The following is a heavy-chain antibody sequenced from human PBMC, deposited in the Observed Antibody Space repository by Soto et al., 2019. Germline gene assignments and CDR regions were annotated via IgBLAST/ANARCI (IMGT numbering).Heavy chain of an antibody. CDR2: ISGGGGGT. V-gene: IGHV3-23*01. D-gene: IGHD3-22*01. CDR3: AKPPLSGYYSFDY. CDR1: GFTFSTFA. Sequence: GGSLRLSCAASGFTFSTFAMSWVRQTPGKGLEWVSTISGGGGGTFYADSVEGRFTISRDNSKNTVYLQMNSLRTEDTAVYYCAKPPLSGYYSFDYWGPGTLVTVSS. J-gene: IGHJ4*02.